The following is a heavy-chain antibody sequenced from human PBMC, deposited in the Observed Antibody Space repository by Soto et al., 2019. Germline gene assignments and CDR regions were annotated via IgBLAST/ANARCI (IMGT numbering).Heavy chain of an antibody. V-gene: IGHV1-69*02. CDR3: ASIYGSGYRAFDY. CDR2: INPILSMS. CDR1: GDTFTFYS. J-gene: IGHJ4*02. D-gene: IGHD3-10*01. Sequence: QVQLVQSGAEVKKPGSSVRVSCKASGDTFTFYSINWVRQAPGLGLAWMGRINPILSMSNYAQRFQGRVTRTADTSTSTAYMELSSLRSEDTAMYYCASIYGSGYRAFDYWGQGALVTVSS.